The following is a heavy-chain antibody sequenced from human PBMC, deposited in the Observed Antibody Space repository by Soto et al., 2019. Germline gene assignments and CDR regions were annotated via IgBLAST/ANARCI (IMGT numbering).Heavy chain of an antibody. CDR3: VRRMASPDQ. V-gene: IGHV3-48*03. CDR1: GFTFSDYE. CDR2: ITSGGRSI. Sequence: GGSLRLSCTASGFTFSDYEMNWVRQAPGKGPEWVSYITSGGRSIYYADSVKGRFIISRDNAENSLYLQMNSLRPEDTAVYYCVRRMASPDQWGQGTLVTVSS. J-gene: IGHJ4*02. D-gene: IGHD2-15*01.